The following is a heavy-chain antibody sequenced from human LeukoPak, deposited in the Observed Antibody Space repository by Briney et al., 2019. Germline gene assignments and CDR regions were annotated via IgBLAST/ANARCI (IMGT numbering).Heavy chain of an antibody. V-gene: IGHV3-23*01. CDR1: GFTFSNYA. D-gene: IGHD3-22*01. CDR3: AKDFSGSGYYYFDY. Sequence: GGSLRLSCAASGFTFSNYAMSWVGQAPGKGLEWVSGITGSGGSRYHADSVKGRFTISRDNSKNTLYLQMNSLRAGDTAVYYCAKDFSGSGYYYFDYWGQGTLVTVSS. J-gene: IGHJ4*02. CDR2: ITGSGGSR.